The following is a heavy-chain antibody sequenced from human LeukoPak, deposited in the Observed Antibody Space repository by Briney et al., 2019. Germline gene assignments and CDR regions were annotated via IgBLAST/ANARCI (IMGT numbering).Heavy chain of an antibody. Sequence: SVKVSCKASGGTFSSYAISWVRQAPGQGLDWMGIITPTTGGANYAQKFQGRVAMTRDTSTSTVYMELSSLTSGDTAVYYCATSDSTTGNWFDPWGQGTRVSVSS. CDR1: GGTFSSYA. J-gene: IGHJ5*02. CDR3: ATSDSTTGNWFDP. D-gene: IGHD6-13*01. V-gene: IGHV1-69*04. CDR2: ITPTTGGA.